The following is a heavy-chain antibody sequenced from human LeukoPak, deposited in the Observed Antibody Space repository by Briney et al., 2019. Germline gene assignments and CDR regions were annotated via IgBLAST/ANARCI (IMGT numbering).Heavy chain of an antibody. CDR1: GFTFSNYW. Sequence: GGSLRLSCAASGFTFSNYWMHWVRQAPGKGLVWVSRVDSDGSSTSYADSVKGRFTISRDNAKNSLYLQMNSLRAEDTALYYCAKGRTHYYDSSGYFDYWGQGTLVTVSS. J-gene: IGHJ4*02. CDR3: AKGRTHYYDSSGYFDY. V-gene: IGHV3-74*01. D-gene: IGHD3-22*01. CDR2: VDSDGSST.